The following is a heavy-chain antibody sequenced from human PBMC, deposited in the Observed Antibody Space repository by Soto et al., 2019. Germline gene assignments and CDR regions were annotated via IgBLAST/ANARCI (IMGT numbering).Heavy chain of an antibody. CDR2: INAGNGNT. V-gene: IGHV1-3*01. CDR3: ARGKGIVVVPADWFDP. D-gene: IGHD2-2*01. CDR1: GYTFTSYA. Sequence: RASVKVSCKASGYTFTSYAMHWVRQAPGQRLEWMGWINAGNGNTKYSQKFQGRVTITRDTSASTAYMELSSLRSEDTAVYYCARGKGIVVVPADWFDPWGQGTLVTVSS. J-gene: IGHJ5*02.